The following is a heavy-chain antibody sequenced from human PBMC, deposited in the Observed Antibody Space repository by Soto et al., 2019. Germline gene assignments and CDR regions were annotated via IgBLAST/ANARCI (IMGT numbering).Heavy chain of an antibody. CDR2: ISHSGTS. CDR3: ARVVLSITRGAFDA. Sequence: QVQLQESGPGLVKPSGTLSLTCAVSGGSISSSHWWTWVRQSPGKGLEYIGEISHSGTSNSNPSLTRRVTLSVDRSPNHFSLTLASVTAADTALYYCARVVLSITRGAFDAWGQGTPVIVSS. V-gene: IGHV4-4*02. D-gene: IGHD1-20*01. CDR1: GGSISSSHW. J-gene: IGHJ3*01.